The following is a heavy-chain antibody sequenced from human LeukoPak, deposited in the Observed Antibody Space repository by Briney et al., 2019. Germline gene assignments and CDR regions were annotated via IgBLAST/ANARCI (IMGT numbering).Heavy chain of an antibody. V-gene: IGHV1-46*01. CDR3: AITRGQWLVADY. J-gene: IGHJ4*02. Sequence: ASVKVSCKASGYTFTSYYMHWVRQAPGQGLEWMGIINPSGGSTSYAQKFQGRVTMTTDTSTSTAYMELRSLRSDDTAVYYCAITRGQWLVADYWGQGTLVTVSS. CDR1: GYTFTSYY. D-gene: IGHD6-19*01. CDR2: INPSGGST.